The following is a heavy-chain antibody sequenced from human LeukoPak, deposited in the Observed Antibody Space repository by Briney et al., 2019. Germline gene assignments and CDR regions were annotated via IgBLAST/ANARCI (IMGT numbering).Heavy chain of an antibody. D-gene: IGHD5-12*01. V-gene: IGHV3-7*03. Sequence: GGSLRLSCAVSGFPFTSYSMSWVRQAPGKGLEWVANIDPDGSETQYVGSVKGRFTTSRDNAKNSLYLQMNSLRAEDTAVYYCARDSGYDCFDYWGQGTLVTVSS. CDR1: GFPFTSYS. CDR2: IDPDGSET. CDR3: ARDSGYDCFDY. J-gene: IGHJ4*02.